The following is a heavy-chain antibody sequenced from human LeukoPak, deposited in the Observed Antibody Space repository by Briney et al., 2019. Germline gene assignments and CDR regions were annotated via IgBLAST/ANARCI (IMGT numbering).Heavy chain of an antibody. CDR2: IYYSGST. V-gene: IGHV4-59*01. J-gene: IGHJ4*02. D-gene: IGHD5-18*01. Sequence: SETLSLTCTVSGGSISSYYWSWIRQPPGKGLEWIGYIYYSGSTNYNPSLKSRVTISVDTSKNQFSLKLSSVTAADTAVYYCPREGAVGYSYGHYFDYWGQGTLVTVSS. CDR1: GGSISSYY. CDR3: PREGAVGYSYGHYFDY.